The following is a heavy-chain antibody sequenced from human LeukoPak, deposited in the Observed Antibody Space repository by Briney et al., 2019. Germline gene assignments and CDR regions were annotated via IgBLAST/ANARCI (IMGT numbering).Heavy chain of an antibody. D-gene: IGHD6-25*01. Sequence: PSETLSLTCTVSGGSHSLISSSTYYWGWIRQAPGKGLEWIGSLYYGENSHYNPSLKSRATLSVDTSNNQFSLKLTSVTAADAAVYFFARQLPTAAADTRGYFDYWGQGTVVTVSS. J-gene: IGHJ4*02. CDR2: LYYGENS. CDR3: ARQLPTAAADTRGYFDY. CDR1: GGSHSLISSSTYY. V-gene: IGHV4-39*01.